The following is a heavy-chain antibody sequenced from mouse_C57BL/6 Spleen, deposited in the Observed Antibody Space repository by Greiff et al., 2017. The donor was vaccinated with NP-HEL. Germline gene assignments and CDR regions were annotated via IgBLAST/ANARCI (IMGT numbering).Heavy chain of an antibody. V-gene: IGHV2-9-1*01. CDR2: IWTGGGT. CDR1: GFSLTSYA. CDR3: ARTSFYGNYGFDY. D-gene: IGHD2-1*01. Sequence: VQRVESGPGLVAPSQSLSITCTVSGFSLTSYAISWVRQPPGKGLEWLGVIWTGGGTNYNSALKSRLSISKDNSKSQVFLKMNSLQTDDTARYYCARTSFYGNYGFDYWGQGTTLTVSS. J-gene: IGHJ2*01.